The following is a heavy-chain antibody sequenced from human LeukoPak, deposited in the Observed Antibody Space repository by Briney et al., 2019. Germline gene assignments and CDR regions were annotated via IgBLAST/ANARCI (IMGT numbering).Heavy chain of an antibody. CDR3: ARRSSSWYYSWYYYYMDV. J-gene: IGHJ6*03. CDR1: GFTFSDYY. V-gene: IGHV3-11*04. CDR2: ISSSGSTI. D-gene: IGHD6-13*01. Sequence: RGSLRLSCAASGFTFSDYYMSWIRQAPGKGLEWVSYISSSGSTIYYADSVKGRFTISRDNAKNSLYLQMNSLRAEDTAVYYCARRSSSWYYSWYYYYMDVWGKGTTVTVSS.